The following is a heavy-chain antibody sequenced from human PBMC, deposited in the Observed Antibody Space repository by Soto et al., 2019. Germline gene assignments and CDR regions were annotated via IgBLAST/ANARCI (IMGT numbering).Heavy chain of an antibody. CDR1: GFTFADYG. CDR3: ARDAPGRLPSLDYFDY. V-gene: IGHV3-20*04. D-gene: IGHD1-26*01. Sequence: GGSLGLSCAASGFTFADYGMSWVRQAPGKGLEWVSGINWNGGSTGYADSVKGRFTISRDNAKNSLYLQMNSLRAEDTALYYCARDAPGRLPSLDYFDYWGQGTLVTVSS. J-gene: IGHJ4*02. CDR2: INWNGGST.